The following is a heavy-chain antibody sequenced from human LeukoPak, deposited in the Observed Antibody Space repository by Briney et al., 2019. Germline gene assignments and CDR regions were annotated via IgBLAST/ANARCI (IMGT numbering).Heavy chain of an antibody. V-gene: IGHV4-34*01. D-gene: IGHD6-13*01. CDR2: IRHSGST. CDR1: GGSFNDYY. CDR3: ARRGSWSYYYAMDV. J-gene: IGHJ6*02. Sequence: SETLSLTCDVSGGSFNDYYWSWIRQPPGKGLEWIGEIRHSGSTNYNPSLKSRVTMSVDTSKNQFSLKLSSVTAADTAVYYCARRGSWSYYYAMDVWGQGTTVAVSS.